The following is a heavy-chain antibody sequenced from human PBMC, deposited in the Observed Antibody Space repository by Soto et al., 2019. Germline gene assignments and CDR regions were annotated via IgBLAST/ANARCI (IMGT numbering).Heavy chain of an antibody. V-gene: IGHV3-11*01. D-gene: IGHD1-26*01. J-gene: IGHJ6*02. CDR2: ISSRSNTK. CDR3: ARPSRCMREAATTCYSGVDD. CDR1: GFRFSDYY. Sequence: GVSERISYAASGFRFSDYYMTRTHEATGRGLDRVSYISSRSNTKYSAHSVKGRFTITRDNAKNALYQQINSLRADDTAVYFCARPSRCMREAATTCYSGVDDWGQGTTVTVS.